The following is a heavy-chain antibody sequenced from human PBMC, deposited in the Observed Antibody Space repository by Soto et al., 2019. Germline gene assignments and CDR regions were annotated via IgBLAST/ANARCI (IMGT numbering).Heavy chain of an antibody. Sequence: SETLSLTCTVSGGSISSGDYYWSWIRQPPGKGLEWIGYIYYSGSTYYNPSLKSRVTISVDTSKNQFSLKLSSVTAADTAVYYCARAIQLWSLFDPWGQGTLVPVSS. CDR3: ARAIQLWSLFDP. D-gene: IGHD5-18*01. J-gene: IGHJ5*02. CDR1: GGSISSGDYY. V-gene: IGHV4-30-4*01. CDR2: IYYSGST.